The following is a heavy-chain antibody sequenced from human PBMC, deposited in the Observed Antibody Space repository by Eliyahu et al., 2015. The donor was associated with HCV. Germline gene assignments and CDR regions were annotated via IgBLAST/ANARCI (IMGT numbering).Heavy chain of an antibody. Sequence: EVQLLESGGGLVQRGGSLRLSCAASGLTFSSYAMTWVRQAPGKGLEWVSSISGSGGSTYYADSVKGRFTISRDNSKNTLYLQMNSLRADDTAVYYCAKYLRRAAGYDPGSAFDIWGQGTMVTVSS. CDR3: AKYLRRAAGYDPGSAFDI. D-gene: IGHD5-12*01. CDR1: GLTFSSYA. CDR2: ISGSGGST. V-gene: IGHV3-23*01. J-gene: IGHJ3*02.